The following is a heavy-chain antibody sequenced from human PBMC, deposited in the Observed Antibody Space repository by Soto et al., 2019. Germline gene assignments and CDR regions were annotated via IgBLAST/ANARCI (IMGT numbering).Heavy chain of an antibody. J-gene: IGHJ6*02. CDR1: GDSVSSNSAA. CDR3: ARDKGSASSGWYYGMDV. CDR2: TYYRSKWYN. V-gene: IGHV6-1*01. D-gene: IGHD6-19*01. Sequence: SQTRSLTCAISGDSVSSNSAAWNCISQSPSRGLEWLGRTYYRSKWYNDYAVSVKSRITINPDTSKNQFSLQLNSVTPEDTAVYYCARDKGSASSGWYYGMDVWGQGTTVTVSS.